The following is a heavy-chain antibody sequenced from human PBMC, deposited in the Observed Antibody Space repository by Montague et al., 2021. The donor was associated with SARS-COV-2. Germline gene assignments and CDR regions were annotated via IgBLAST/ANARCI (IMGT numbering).Heavy chain of an antibody. CDR3: ASLGSGWENDY. D-gene: IGHD6-19*01. CDR2: IYSGGST. J-gene: IGHJ4*02. Sequence: PLRLSCAASGFTVSSNYMSWVRQAPGKGLEWVSVIYSGGSTYYADSVKGRFTISRDNSKNTLYLQMNSLRAEDTAVYYCASLGSGWENDYWGQGTLVTVSS. V-gene: IGHV3-53*01. CDR1: GFTVSSNY.